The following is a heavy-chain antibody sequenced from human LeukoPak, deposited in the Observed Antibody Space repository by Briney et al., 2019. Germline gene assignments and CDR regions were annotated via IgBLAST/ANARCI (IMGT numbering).Heavy chain of an antibody. V-gene: IGHV1-69*04. J-gene: IGHJ5*02. D-gene: IGHD2-21*02. CDR3: ARERAKPISDCGGDCYSGWFDP. CDR1: GGTFSSYA. Sequence: SVKVSCKASGGTFSSYAISWVRQAPGQGLEWMGRIIPILGIANYAQKFQGRVTITADKSTSTAYMELSSLRSEDTAVYYCARERAKPISDCGGDCYSGWFDPWGQGTLVTVSS. CDR2: IIPILGIA.